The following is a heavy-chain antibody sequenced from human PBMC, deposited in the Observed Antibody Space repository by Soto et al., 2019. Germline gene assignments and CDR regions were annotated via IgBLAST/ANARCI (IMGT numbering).Heavy chain of an antibody. J-gene: IGHJ4*02. V-gene: IGHV3-15*07. Sequence: GGSMRLSCAASGFNFINAWMNWVRPAPGKGLEWVGRIKSKTDGGTTDYAAPVKGRFTISRDDSKNTLYLQMNSLKTEDTAVYYCTTDPPEYSSGSIRYFDYWGQGTLVTVSS. CDR1: GFNFINAW. CDR3: TTDPPEYSSGSIRYFDY. D-gene: IGHD6-19*01. CDR2: IKSKTDGGTT.